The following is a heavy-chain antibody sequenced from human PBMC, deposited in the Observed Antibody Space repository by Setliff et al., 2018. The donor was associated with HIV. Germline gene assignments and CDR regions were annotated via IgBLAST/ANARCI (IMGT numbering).Heavy chain of an antibody. CDR3: ARGGAVSADFDS. V-gene: IGHV4-38-2*01. CDR2: FYYSGST. D-gene: IGHD3-16*01. Sequence: PSETLSLTCSVSGYSINTAYYWGWIRQSPGKGLEWIGGFYYSGSTYYNPSLKSRVTISLDTSKNQFSLKVGSVTAADTAVYYCARGGAVSADFDSWGQGTLVTVSS. J-gene: IGHJ5*01. CDR1: GYSINTAYY.